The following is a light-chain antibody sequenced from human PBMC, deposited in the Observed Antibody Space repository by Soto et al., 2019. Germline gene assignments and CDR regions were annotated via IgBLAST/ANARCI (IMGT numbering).Light chain of an antibody. Sequence: EIVMTQSPATLSVSPGERATLSCRASQSVSSNLAWYQQKPGQAPRLLIYGASTRATGIPARFSGSGSGTEFTLTISSLQSEDFAVYYCQQYKNSPQTFGQGTKVEIK. CDR2: GAS. V-gene: IGKV3-15*01. CDR1: QSVSSN. CDR3: QQYKNSPQT. J-gene: IGKJ1*01.